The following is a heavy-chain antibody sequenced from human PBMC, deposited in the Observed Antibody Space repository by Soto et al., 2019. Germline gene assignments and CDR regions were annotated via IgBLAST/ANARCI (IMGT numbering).Heavy chain of an antibody. Sequence: ASVKVSCKASGGTFSSYAISWVRQAPGQGLEWMGGIIPIFGTANYAQKFQGRVTITADESTSTAYMELSSLRSEDTAVYYCARAGLGSGRPPSSYYYYGMDVWGQGTTVTVFS. V-gene: IGHV1-69*13. CDR3: ARAGLGSGRPPSSYYYYGMDV. CDR2: IIPIFGTA. CDR1: GGTFSSYA. J-gene: IGHJ6*02. D-gene: IGHD3-10*01.